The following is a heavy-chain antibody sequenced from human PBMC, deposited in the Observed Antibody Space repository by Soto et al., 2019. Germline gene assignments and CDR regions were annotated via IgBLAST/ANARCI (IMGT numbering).Heavy chain of an antibody. V-gene: IGHV1-69*13. CDR1: GGTFSSYA. J-gene: IGHJ5*02. Sequence: ASVKVSCKASGGTFSSYAISWVRQAPGQGLEWMGGIIPIFGTANYAQKFQGRVTITADESTSTAYMELSSLRSEDTAVYYCARDPGVIAARPFGWFDPWGQGTLVTVSS. CDR3: ARDPGVIAARPFGWFDP. CDR2: IIPIFGTA. D-gene: IGHD6-6*01.